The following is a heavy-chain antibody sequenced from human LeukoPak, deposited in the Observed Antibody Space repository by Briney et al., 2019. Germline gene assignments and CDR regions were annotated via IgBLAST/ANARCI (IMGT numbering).Heavy chain of an antibody. CDR1: GGSISSGSYY. J-gene: IGHJ4*02. Sequence: SQTLSLTCTVSGGSISSGSYYWSWIRQPAGKGLEWIGRIYTSGSTNYNPSLKSRVTISVDTSKNQFSLKLSSVTAADTAVYYCARDLSDRGSGFQIGPSDYWGQGILVTVSS. D-gene: IGHD3-3*01. V-gene: IGHV4-61*02. CDR2: IYTSGST. CDR3: ARDLSDRGSGFQIGPSDY.